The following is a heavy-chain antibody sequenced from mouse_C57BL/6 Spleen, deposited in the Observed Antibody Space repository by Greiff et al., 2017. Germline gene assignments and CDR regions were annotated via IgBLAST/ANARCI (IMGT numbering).Heavy chain of an antibody. D-gene: IGHD1-1*01. CDR1: GYAFSSYW. J-gene: IGHJ4*01. CDR3: ARMDYGSSYDDMDY. Sequence: VQLQQSGAELVKPGASVKISCKASGYAFSSYWMNWVKQRPGKGLEWIGQIYPGDGDTNYNGKFKGKATLTADKSSSTAYMQLSSLTSEDSAVYVCARMDYGSSYDDMDYWGQGTSVTVSS. CDR2: IYPGDGDT. V-gene: IGHV1-80*01.